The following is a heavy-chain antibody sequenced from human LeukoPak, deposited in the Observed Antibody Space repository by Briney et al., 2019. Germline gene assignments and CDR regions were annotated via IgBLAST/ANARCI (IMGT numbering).Heavy chain of an antibody. CDR3: TTVGSSYPY. CDR2: IKSKADGGTT. J-gene: IGHJ4*02. Sequence: GGSLRLSCAASGFTFNNAWLSWVRQAPGKGLEWGGRIKSKADGGTTDYAAPVKGRFTISRDDSKNTLYLQMSSLQTEDTAVYYCTTVGSSYPYRGQGTLVTVSS. CDR1: GFTFNNAW. V-gene: IGHV3-15*01. D-gene: IGHD6-13*01.